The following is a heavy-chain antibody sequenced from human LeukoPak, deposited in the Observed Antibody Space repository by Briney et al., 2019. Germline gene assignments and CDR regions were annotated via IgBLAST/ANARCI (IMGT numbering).Heavy chain of an antibody. V-gene: IGHV3-48*03. J-gene: IGHJ4*02. Sequence: GGSLRLSCAASGFTFSSYEMNWVRQAPGKGLEWVSYISSSGSTIYYADSVKGRFTISRDNAKNTLYLQMNSLRAEDTAIYYCARDERLLSFLKWGQGALVTVSS. D-gene: IGHD3-3*01. CDR3: ARDERLLSFLK. CDR2: ISSSGSTI. CDR1: GFTFSSYE.